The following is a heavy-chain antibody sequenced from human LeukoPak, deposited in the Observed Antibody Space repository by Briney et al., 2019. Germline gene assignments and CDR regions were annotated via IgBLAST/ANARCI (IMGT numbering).Heavy chain of an antibody. D-gene: IGHD5-18*01. Sequence: PGGSLRLSCAASGFTFDDYAMHWVRQAPGKGLEWVSGISWNSGRIGYADSVKGRFTISRDNAKNSLYLQMNSLRAEDTAVYYCARVARNTAMVGIVDYWGQGTPVTVSS. CDR1: GFTFDDYA. CDR2: ISWNSGRI. J-gene: IGHJ4*02. V-gene: IGHV3-9*01. CDR3: ARVARNTAMVGIVDY.